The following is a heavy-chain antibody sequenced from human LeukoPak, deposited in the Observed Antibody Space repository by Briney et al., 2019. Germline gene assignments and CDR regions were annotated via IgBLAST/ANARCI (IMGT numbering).Heavy chain of an antibody. V-gene: IGHV4-39*07. CDR3: ASFSETTDY. J-gene: IGHJ4*02. CDR2: IYYSGST. D-gene: IGHD4-17*01. CDR1: GGSISSSSYY. Sequence: SETLSLTCTVSGGSISSSSYYWGWIRQPPGKGLEWIGSIYYSGSTYYNPSLKSRVTISVDTSKNQFSLKLSSVTAADTAVYYCASFSETTDYWGQGTLVTVSS.